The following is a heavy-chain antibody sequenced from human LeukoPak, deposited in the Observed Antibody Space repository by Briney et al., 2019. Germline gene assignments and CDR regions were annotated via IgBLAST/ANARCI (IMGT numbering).Heavy chain of an antibody. CDR3: AKDIGWDYYDSSGYFDY. D-gene: IGHD3-22*01. CDR2: ISWNSGSI. V-gene: IGHV3-9*01. J-gene: IGHJ4*02. Sequence: PGGSLRLSCAASGLTFDDYAMHWVRQAPGKGLEWVSGISWNSGSIGYADSVKGRFTISRDNAKNSLYLQMNSLRAEDTALYYCAKDIGWDYYDSSGYFDYWGQGTLVTVSS. CDR1: GLTFDDYA.